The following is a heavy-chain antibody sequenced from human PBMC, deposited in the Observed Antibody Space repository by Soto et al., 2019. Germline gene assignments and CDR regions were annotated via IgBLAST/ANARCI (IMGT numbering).Heavy chain of an antibody. V-gene: IGHV1-69*04. CDR2: IIPILGIA. CDR3: ARLLYYDSSGYPVDY. CDR1: GYTFTRYG. D-gene: IGHD3-22*01. Sequence: SVKVSCKTSGYTFTRYGISWVRQAPGQGLEWMGRIIPILGIANYAQKFQGRVTITADKSTSTAYMELSSLRSEDTAVYYCARLLYYDSSGYPVDYWGQGTLVTVSS. J-gene: IGHJ4*02.